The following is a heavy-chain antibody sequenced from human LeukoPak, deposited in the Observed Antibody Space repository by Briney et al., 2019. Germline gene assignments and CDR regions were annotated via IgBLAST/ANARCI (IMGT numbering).Heavy chain of an antibody. Sequence: GRSLRLSCAASGFTFSSYGMHWVRQAPGKGLEWAAVIWYDGSNKYYADSVKGRFTISRDNSKNTLYLQMNSLRAEDTAVYYCARDRSSNEYYFDYWGQGTLVTVSS. V-gene: IGHV3-33*01. CDR2: IWYDGSNK. CDR1: GFTFSSYG. J-gene: IGHJ4*02. D-gene: IGHD2-2*01. CDR3: ARDRSSNEYYFDY.